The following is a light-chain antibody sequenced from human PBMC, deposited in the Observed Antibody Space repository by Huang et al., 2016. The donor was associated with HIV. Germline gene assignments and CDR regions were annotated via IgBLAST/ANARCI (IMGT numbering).Light chain of an antibody. CDR3: QQYNSWPPLFT. J-gene: IGKJ3*01. V-gene: IGKV3-15*01. CDR1: QSGSTN. CDR2: CAS. Sequence: EVLLTQSPATLSVSPGERATLSCRASQSGSTNLDWYQQNPGQAPRLLIYCASTRATGVPARFSGSGSGTEFTLTISSLQSEDSAVYYCQQYNSWPPLFTFGPGTKVDIK.